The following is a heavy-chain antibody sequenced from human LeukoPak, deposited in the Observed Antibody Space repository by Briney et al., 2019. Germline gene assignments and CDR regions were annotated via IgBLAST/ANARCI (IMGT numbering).Heavy chain of an antibody. CDR2: ISSSSSYI. CDR1: GFTFSSYS. D-gene: IGHD3-16*01. V-gene: IGHV3-21*01. Sequence: PGGSLRLSCAASGFTFSSYSMNWVRQAPGKGLEWVSSISSSSSYIYYADSVKGRFTISRDNSKNTLYLQMNSLRAEDTAVYYCARGANVITFGGLTDYWGQGTLVTVSS. CDR3: ARGANVITFGGLTDY. J-gene: IGHJ4*02.